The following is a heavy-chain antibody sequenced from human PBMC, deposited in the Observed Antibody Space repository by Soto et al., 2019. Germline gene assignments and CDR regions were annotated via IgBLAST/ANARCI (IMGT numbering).Heavy chain of an antibody. Sequence: DAVNSSYNASGDTFNMYDINWVRQATGQGLEWMGWMNPNSGNTGYAQKFQGRVTMTRNTSVSTAYMELSSLRSEDTAVYYCARVDSDYYYYGMDVWGQVTTVTVSS. CDR1: GDTFNMYD. CDR3: ARVDSDYYYYGMDV. V-gene: IGHV1-8*01. J-gene: IGHJ6*02. D-gene: IGHD4-4*01. CDR2: MNPNSGNT.